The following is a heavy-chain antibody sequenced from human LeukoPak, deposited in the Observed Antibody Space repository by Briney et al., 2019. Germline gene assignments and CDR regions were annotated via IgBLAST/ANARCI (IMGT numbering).Heavy chain of an antibody. Sequence: PSETLSLTCTVSGGSISSYYWSWIRQPPGKGLEWIGYIYTSGSTNYNPSLKSRVTISVDTSKNQFSLKLSSVTAADTAAYYCARSIMAVAGFDPWGQGTLVTVSS. J-gene: IGHJ5*02. D-gene: IGHD6-19*01. V-gene: IGHV4-4*09. CDR1: GGSISSYY. CDR2: IYTSGST. CDR3: ARSIMAVAGFDP.